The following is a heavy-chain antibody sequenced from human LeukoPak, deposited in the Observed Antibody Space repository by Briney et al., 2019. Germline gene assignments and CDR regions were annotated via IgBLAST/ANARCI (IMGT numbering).Heavy chain of an antibody. J-gene: IGHJ6*03. Sequence: SSVKVSCKASGGTFSSYAISWVRQAPGQGLEWMGRIIAIFGTANYAQKFQGRVTITTDESTSTAYMELSSLRSEDTAVYYCARGIGGVKQPNAYYYYYMDVWGKGTTVTVSS. D-gene: IGHD6-13*01. CDR3: ARGIGGVKQPNAYYYYYMDV. V-gene: IGHV1-69*05. CDR1: GGTFSSYA. CDR2: IIAIFGTA.